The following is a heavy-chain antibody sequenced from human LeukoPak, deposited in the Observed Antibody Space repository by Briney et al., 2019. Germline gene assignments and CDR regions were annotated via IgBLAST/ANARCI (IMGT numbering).Heavy chain of an antibody. D-gene: IGHD3-22*01. Sequence: PGRSLRLSCAASGFTFSSYAMHWVRQAPGKGLEWVAVISYDGSNKYYADSVKGRFTISRDNSKNTLYLRMNSLRAEDTAVYYCARGYYYDSSGYYDYWGQGTLVTVSS. J-gene: IGHJ4*02. CDR3: ARGYYYDSSGYYDY. CDR2: ISYDGSNK. V-gene: IGHV3-30*04. CDR1: GFTFSSYA.